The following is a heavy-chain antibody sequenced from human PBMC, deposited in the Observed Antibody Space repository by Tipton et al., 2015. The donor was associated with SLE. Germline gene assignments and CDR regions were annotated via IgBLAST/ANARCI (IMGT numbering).Heavy chain of an antibody. D-gene: IGHD6-19*01. CDR1: GDSISSGSYY. CDR3: ATELFRGYTSGWGPDY. CDR2: IFHSGIT. Sequence: TLSLTCTVSGDSISSGSYYWNWIRQPPGKGLQWIGYIFHSGITYYNPSLKSRVTMSVDRSKNQFSLRLTSVTAADTAVYYCATELFRGYTSGWGPDYWGQGTLVTVSS. J-gene: IGHJ4*02. V-gene: IGHV4-30-2*01.